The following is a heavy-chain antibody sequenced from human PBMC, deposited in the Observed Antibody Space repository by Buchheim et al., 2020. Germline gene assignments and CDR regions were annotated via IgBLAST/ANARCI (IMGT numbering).Heavy chain of an antibody. V-gene: IGHV3-74*01. J-gene: IGHJ4*02. CDR3: ARDIASSGSYFDS. CDR2: INSAGSYM. CDR1: GFTFSDYW. Sequence: EVQLVESGGGLVQPGGPLRLSCVASGFTFSDYWMHWVRQTPGKGLVWVSRINSAGSYMHYADSVKGRFTISRDNAKSTLYLEMNTLRAEDTALYYCARDIASSGSYFDSWGQGTL. D-gene: IGHD6-13*01.